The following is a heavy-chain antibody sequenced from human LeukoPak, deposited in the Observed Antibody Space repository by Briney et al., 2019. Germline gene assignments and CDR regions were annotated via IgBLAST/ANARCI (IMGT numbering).Heavy chain of an antibody. CDR3: AKCPSGVLRYFAPIDY. Sequence: PGRSLRLSCAASKFTFSNYDMHWVRQAPGKGLEWVAVISSDGSNKYYADSVKGRFTISRDNSKNTLYLQMNSLRAEDTAVYYCAKCPSGVLRYFAPIDYWGQGTLVTVSS. V-gene: IGHV3-30*18. J-gene: IGHJ4*02. CDR1: KFTFSNYD. CDR2: ISSDGSNK. D-gene: IGHD3-9*01.